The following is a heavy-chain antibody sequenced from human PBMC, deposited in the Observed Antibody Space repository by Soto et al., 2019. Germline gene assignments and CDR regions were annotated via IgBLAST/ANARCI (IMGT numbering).Heavy chain of an antibody. CDR3: ARERPYYGFDY. J-gene: IGHJ4*02. Sequence: SETLSLTCNVSGGSVTTAAYYWSWIRQPPGKGLEWIGFISYSGSTNYNPSLKSRVTISVDTSKNQFSLKLTSVTAADTAVYYCARERPYYGFDYWGQGSLVTVSS. CDR1: GGSVTTAAYY. V-gene: IGHV4-61*08. D-gene: IGHD3-22*01. CDR2: ISYSGST.